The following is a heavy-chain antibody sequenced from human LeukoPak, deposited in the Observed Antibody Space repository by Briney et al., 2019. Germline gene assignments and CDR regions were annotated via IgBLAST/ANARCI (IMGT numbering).Heavy chain of an antibody. Sequence: GGSLRLSCAASGFTFSTYSMNWVRQAPGKGLEWVSSISSSSSYIYYADSVKGRFTISRDNAKNSLYLQMNSLRAEDTAVYYCARAGYGSGSYGGFDPWGQGTLVTVSS. CDR2: ISSSSSYI. D-gene: IGHD3-10*01. V-gene: IGHV3-21*01. CDR3: ARAGYGSGSYGGFDP. J-gene: IGHJ5*02. CDR1: GFTFSTYS.